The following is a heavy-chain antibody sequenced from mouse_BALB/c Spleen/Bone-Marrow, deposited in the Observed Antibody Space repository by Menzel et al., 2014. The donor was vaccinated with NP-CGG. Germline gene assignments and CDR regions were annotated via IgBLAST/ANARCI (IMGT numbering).Heavy chain of an antibody. D-gene: IGHD1-1*01. CDR3: ALYYYGSLDY. Sequence: VQLQQSGAELVKPGASVKLSCKASGYTFTSYWMHWVKQRPGQGLEWIGEINPSNGRTNYNEKFKSKATLTVDKSSSTAYMQLSSLTSEDSAVYYGALYYYGSLDYWGQGTTLTVSS. V-gene: IGHV1S81*02. J-gene: IGHJ2*01. CDR1: GYTFTSYW. CDR2: INPSNGRT.